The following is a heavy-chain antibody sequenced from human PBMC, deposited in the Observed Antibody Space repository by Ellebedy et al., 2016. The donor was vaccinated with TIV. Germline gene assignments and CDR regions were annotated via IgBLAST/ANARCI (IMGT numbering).Heavy chain of an antibody. V-gene: IGHV1-2*02. J-gene: IGHJ4*02. CDR2: INPNSGGT. Sequence: AASVKVSCKASGYTFTGYYMHWVRQDPGQGLEWMGWINPNSGGTNYAQKFQGRVTMTRDTSISTAYMELSRLRSDDTAVYYCARDRGYSYGYFDYWGQGTLVTVSS. CDR1: GYTFTGYY. CDR3: ARDRGYSYGYFDY. D-gene: IGHD5-18*01.